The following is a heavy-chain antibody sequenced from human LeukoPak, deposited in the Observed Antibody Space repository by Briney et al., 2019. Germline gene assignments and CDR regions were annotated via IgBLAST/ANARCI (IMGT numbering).Heavy chain of an antibody. CDR3: ATPGIAAASANYYYMDV. Sequence: ASVKVSCKVSGYTLTDLSMHWVRQAPGKGLEWMGGFDPEDGETIYAQKFQGRVTMTEDTSTDIAYMELSSLRSEDTAVYYCATPGIAAASANYYYMDVWGKGTTVTVSS. CDR2: FDPEDGET. D-gene: IGHD6-13*01. V-gene: IGHV1-24*01. CDR1: GYTLTDLS. J-gene: IGHJ6*03.